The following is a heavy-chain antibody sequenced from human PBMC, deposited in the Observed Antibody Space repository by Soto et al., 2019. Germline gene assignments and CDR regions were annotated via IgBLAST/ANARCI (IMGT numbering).Heavy chain of an antibody. CDR1: VGSISISSLQ. J-gene: IGHJ4*02. CDR3: ARQYYYGSGRQIDY. D-gene: IGHD3-10*01. Sequence: SSETLSVACTFSVGSISISSLQWVWIRQPPGRGLDWVGSIFSSGGTSYNPSLKSRVTISVRTSNNQFSLKLSSVTAADTAVYYCARQYYYGSGRQIDYWGQGTLVTVSS. V-gene: IGHV4-39*01. CDR2: IFSSGGT.